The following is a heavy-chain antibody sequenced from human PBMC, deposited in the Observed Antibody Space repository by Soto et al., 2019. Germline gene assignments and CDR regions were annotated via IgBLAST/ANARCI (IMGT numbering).Heavy chain of an antibody. Sequence: QLHLVQSGAEVKKAGSSVKVSCKASGGTVSSYAITWVRQAPGKGLEWMGVFIPIFVSAHYAPKFQGRIPMTADESTSTAYMELSGLTSEDTAIECGARDVSSDTTGFRGYDLWGHGTQVTVS. V-gene: IGHV1-69*01. CDR1: GGTVSSYA. CDR2: FIPIFVSA. D-gene: IGHD3-10*01. J-gene: IGHJ4*01. CDR3: ARDVSSDTTGFRGYDL.